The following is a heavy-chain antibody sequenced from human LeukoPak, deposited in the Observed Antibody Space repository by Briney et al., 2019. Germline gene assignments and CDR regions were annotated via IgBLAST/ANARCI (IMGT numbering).Heavy chain of an antibody. CDR2: IHYSGST. V-gene: IGHV4-39*01. CDR3: ARHVTMVRGVIITRLEVLESNFDH. D-gene: IGHD3-10*01. J-gene: IGHJ5*02. Sequence: SETLSLTCTVSGGSISSSSYYWGWIRQPPGKGLEWIGSIHYSGSTYYNPSLKSRVTISVDTSKNQFSLKLSSVTAADTAVYYCARHVTMVRGVIITRLEVLESNFDHWGQGTLVTVSS. CDR1: GGSISSSSYY.